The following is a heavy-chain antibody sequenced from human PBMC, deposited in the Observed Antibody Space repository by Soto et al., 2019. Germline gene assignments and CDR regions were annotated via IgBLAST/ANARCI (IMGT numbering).Heavy chain of an antibody. Sequence: SETLSLTCTVSGGSTNSRSDYWGWIRQPPGKGLEWIGSVYYSGSTYDNPSLQSRVTISVDTSRNQFSLKLISVTAADTAVYFCARQPRGPGYGERGLYFDYWGQGTLVTVSS. J-gene: IGHJ4*02. CDR3: ARQPRGPGYGERGLYFDY. CDR1: GGSTNSRSDY. CDR2: VYYSGST. V-gene: IGHV4-39*01. D-gene: IGHD3-16*01.